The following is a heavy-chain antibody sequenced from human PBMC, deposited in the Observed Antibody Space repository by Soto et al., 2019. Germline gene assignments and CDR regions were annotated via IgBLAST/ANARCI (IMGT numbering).Heavy chain of an antibody. J-gene: IGHJ6*02. V-gene: IGHV4-31*03. CDR1: GGSISSGGYY. CDR2: IYYSGGT. D-gene: IGHD4-17*01. Sequence: PSETLSLTCTVSGGSISSGGYYWSWIRQHPGKGLEWIGYIYYSGGTYYNPSLKSRVTISVDTSKNQFSLKLSSVTAADTAVYYCAREPTVSYYYYGMDVWGQGTTVTVSS. CDR3: AREPTVSYYYYGMDV.